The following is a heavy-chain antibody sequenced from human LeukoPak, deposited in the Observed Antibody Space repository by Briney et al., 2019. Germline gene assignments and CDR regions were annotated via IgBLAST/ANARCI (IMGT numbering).Heavy chain of an antibody. Sequence: GGSLRLSCAASGFTFSSYAMSWVRQAPGKGLEWVSAISGSGGSTYYADSVKGRFTISRGNSKNTLYLQMNSLRAEDTAVYYCAKAGVVVPAAPKADYWGQGTLVTVSS. CDR2: ISGSGGST. CDR1: GFTFSSYA. CDR3: AKAGVVVPAAPKADY. J-gene: IGHJ4*02. D-gene: IGHD2-2*01. V-gene: IGHV3-23*01.